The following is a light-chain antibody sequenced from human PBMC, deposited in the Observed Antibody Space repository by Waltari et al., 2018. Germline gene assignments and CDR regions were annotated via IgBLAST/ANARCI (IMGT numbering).Light chain of an antibody. Sequence: QSARTPPASVSGSPGQSITIPCTGPSSDFRNFNLVSWYQQYPGKAPKLMIYEVNTRPSGVSNRFSGSKSGNTASLTISGLQAEDEADYYCSSYTISSTYVFGTGTKVTVL. CDR2: EVN. J-gene: IGLJ1*01. CDR3: SSYTISSTYV. CDR1: SSDFRNFNL. V-gene: IGLV2-23*02.